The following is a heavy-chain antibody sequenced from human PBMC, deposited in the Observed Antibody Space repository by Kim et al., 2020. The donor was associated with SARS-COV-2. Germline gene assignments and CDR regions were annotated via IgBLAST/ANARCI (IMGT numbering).Heavy chain of an antibody. D-gene: IGHD3-22*01. V-gene: IGHV3-23*01. J-gene: IGHJ4*02. Sequence: YANSVKGRFPISGDNSKNTLYLQMNSRRAEDTAVYYCANYRSGYYGWYWGQGTLVTVSS. CDR3: ANYRSGYYGWY.